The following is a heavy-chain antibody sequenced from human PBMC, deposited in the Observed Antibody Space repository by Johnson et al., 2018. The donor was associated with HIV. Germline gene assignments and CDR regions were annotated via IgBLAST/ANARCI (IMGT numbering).Heavy chain of an antibody. CDR1: GFTFSSYG. D-gene: IGHD1-26*01. CDR3: ARGPLVGATSFGYDFAFDI. CDR2: ISYDGSKK. V-gene: IGHV3-30*03. Sequence: QVQLVESGGGVVQPGRSLRLSCAASGFTFSSYGMHWVRQAPGKGLEWAAVISYDGSKKYYGDSVKGRFTVSRDNSKSTLYLQMSSLRAEDTAIYYCARGPLVGATSFGYDFAFDIWGLGTMVTVSS. J-gene: IGHJ3*02.